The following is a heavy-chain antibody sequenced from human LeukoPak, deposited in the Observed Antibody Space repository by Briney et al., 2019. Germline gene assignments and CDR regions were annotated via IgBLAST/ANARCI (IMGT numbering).Heavy chain of an antibody. CDR1: GGTFSSDA. J-gene: IGHJ5*02. D-gene: IGHD4-11*01. V-gene: IGHV1-69*05. CDR3: ARGTKVTTTWFDP. Sequence: SVKVSCKASGGTFSSDAISWVRQAPGQGLEWRGGIIPIFGTANYAQKFQGRVTITTDESQSTAYMELSSMRSEDTAVYYCARGTKVTTTWFDPWGQGTLVTVSS. CDR2: IIPIFGTA.